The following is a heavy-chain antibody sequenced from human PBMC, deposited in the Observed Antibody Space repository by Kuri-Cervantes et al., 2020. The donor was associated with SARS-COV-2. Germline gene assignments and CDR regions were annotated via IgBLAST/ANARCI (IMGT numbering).Heavy chain of an antibody. J-gene: IGHJ5*02. CDR2: IYTSGST. Sequence: SETLSLTCTVSGGSISSGSYYWSWIRQPAGKGLEWIGRIYTSGSTNYNPSLKSRVTISVGTSKNQFSLKLSSVTAADTAVYYCARAAGPAARTSWFDPWGQGTLVTVSS. D-gene: IGHD2-2*01. CDR1: GGSISSGSYY. CDR3: ARAAGPAARTSWFDP. V-gene: IGHV4-61*02.